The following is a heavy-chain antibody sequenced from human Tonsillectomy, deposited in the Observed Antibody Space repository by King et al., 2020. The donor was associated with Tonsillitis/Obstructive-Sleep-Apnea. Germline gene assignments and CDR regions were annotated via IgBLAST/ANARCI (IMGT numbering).Heavy chain of an antibody. Sequence: VQLVESGGGLVKPGGSLRLSCAASGFTFSKAWMNGVRQAPGKGLEWVGSIKSKTDGGTTDYAAPVKDRFTISRDDSKNTLYLQMNSLKTEDTAVYYCTTMRRSWGQGTTVTVPS. CDR1: GFTFSKAW. V-gene: IGHV3-15*07. CDR3: TTMRRS. CDR2: IKSKTDGGTT. J-gene: IGHJ3*01.